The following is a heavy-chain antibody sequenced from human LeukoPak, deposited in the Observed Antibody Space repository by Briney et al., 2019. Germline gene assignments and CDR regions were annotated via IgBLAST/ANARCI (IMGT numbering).Heavy chain of an antibody. CDR2: IKSDGSST. CDR1: GFTFSNYW. D-gene: IGHD6-13*01. V-gene: IGHV3-74*01. J-gene: IGHJ4*02. CDR3: ARGGDSSNWYPGYFDY. Sequence: GGSLRLSRAASGFTFSNYWMHWVRQAPGKGPVWVSRIKSDGSSTRFADSVQGRFTISRDNGKNTLYLQMNSLRAEDTAVYYCARGGDSSNWYPGYFDYWGQGALVTVSS.